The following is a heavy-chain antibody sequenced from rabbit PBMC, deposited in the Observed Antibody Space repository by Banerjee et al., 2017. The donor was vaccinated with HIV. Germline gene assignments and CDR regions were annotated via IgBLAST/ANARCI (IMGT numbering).Heavy chain of an antibody. J-gene: IGHJ4*01. CDR1: GFTISSNYY. Sequence: QEQLVESGGGLVQPEGSLTLTCTASGFTISSNYYICWVRQAPGKGLEWIGCINSGSGRTSYASWAKGRFSVSKTSSTTVPLQLTSLTAADTATYFCARGDARDGYSNLWGPGTLVTVS. D-gene: IGHD3-1*01. CDR2: INSGSGRT. V-gene: IGHV1S45*01. CDR3: ARGDARDGYSNL.